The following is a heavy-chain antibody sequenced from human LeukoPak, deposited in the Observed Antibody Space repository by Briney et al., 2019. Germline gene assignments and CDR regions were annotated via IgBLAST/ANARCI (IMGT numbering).Heavy chain of an antibody. J-gene: IGHJ4*02. V-gene: IGHV3-21*01. CDR1: GFTFSSYS. Sequence: GGSLRLSCAASGFTFSSYSMNWVRQAPGKGLEWVSSISSSSSYIYYADSVKGRFTISRDNAKNSLYLQMNSLRAEDTAVYYYARGKDMTTVTTDLDYWGQGTLVTVSS. D-gene: IGHD4-17*01. CDR3: ARGKDMTTVTTDLDY. CDR2: ISSSSSYI.